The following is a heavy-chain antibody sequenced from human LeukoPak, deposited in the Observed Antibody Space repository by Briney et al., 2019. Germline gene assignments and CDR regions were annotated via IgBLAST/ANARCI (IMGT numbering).Heavy chain of an antibody. CDR3: ARATKSPTWFDP. Sequence: PGGSLRLSCAASGFTFSNYWMSWVRQAPGKGLEWVANIKEDGSAKYYVDSVKGRFTISRDNAKNSVYLQMNSLRAEDTAVYYCARATKSPTWFDPWGQGTLVTVSS. V-gene: IGHV3-7*01. CDR1: GFTFSNYW. J-gene: IGHJ5*02. CDR2: IKEDGSAK.